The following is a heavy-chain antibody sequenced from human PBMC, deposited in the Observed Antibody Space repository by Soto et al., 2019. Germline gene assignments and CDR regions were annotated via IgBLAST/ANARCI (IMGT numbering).Heavy chain of an antibody. V-gene: IGHV5-51*01. J-gene: IGHJ4*02. CDR2: IYPDDSDT. CDR3: ARQGIGAAYYFDY. CDR1: GYSFTSYW. Sequence: GESLKISCKGSGYSFTSYWIGWVRQMPGKGLEWMGIIYPDDSDTRYSPSFQGQVTISADKSISTAYLQWSSLKAPDTAMYFCARQGIGAAYYFDYWGQGALVTVSS. D-gene: IGHD6-13*01.